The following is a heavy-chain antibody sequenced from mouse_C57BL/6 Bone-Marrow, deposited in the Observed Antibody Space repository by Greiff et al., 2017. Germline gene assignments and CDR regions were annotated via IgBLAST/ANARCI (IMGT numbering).Heavy chain of an antibody. CDR1: GYTFTSYW. CDR2: IDPSDSYT. J-gene: IGHJ2*01. CDR3: ARDSYGSSYAVFNY. D-gene: IGHD1-1*01. V-gene: IGHV1-69*01. Sequence: QVQLQQPGAELVMPGASVKLSCKASGYTFTSYWMHWVKQRPGQGLEWIGEIDPSDSYTNYNQKFKGKSTLTVDKSSSTAYMQLSSLTSEDSAVYYCARDSYGSSYAVFNYWGQGTTLTVSS.